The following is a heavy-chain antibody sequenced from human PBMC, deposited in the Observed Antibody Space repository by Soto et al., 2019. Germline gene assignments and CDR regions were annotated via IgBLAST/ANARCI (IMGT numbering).Heavy chain of an antibody. J-gene: IGHJ4*02. CDR2: IRSKAYGGTT. Sequence: GGSLRLSCTASGFTFGDYAMSWFRQAPGKGLECVGFIRSKAYGGTTEYAASVKGRFTISRDDSKSIAYLQMNSLKTEDTAVYYCTRDWPHDYGDYDYWGQGTLVTVSS. CDR3: TRDWPHDYGDYDY. V-gene: IGHV3-49*03. D-gene: IGHD4-17*01. CDR1: GFTFGDYA.